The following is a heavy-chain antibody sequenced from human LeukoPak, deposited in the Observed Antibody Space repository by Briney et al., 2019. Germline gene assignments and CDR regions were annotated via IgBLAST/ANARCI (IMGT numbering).Heavy chain of an antibody. Sequence: GGSLRLSCAASGFTFSSYAMSWVRQAPGKGLEWVSAISGSGGSTYYADSVKGRFTISRDSSKNTLYLQMNNLRAEDTAVYYCAKDVAMVTDYDYWGQGTLVTVSS. CDR3: AKDVAMVTDYDY. J-gene: IGHJ4*02. CDR1: GFTFSSYA. CDR2: ISGSGGST. V-gene: IGHV3-23*01. D-gene: IGHD5-18*01.